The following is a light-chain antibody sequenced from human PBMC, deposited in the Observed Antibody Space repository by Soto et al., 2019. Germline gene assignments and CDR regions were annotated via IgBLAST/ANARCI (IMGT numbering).Light chain of an antibody. J-gene: IGLJ2*01. Sequence: NFMLTQPHSVSESPGKTVTISCTRSSGSIASNYVQWYQQHPGSSPTTVIYEDNQRPSGVPDRFSGSIDISSNSASLTISGLKTEDEADYYCQSYDSSNVVFGGGTKVTVL. CDR3: QSYDSSNVV. CDR2: EDN. V-gene: IGLV6-57*01. CDR1: SGSIASNY.